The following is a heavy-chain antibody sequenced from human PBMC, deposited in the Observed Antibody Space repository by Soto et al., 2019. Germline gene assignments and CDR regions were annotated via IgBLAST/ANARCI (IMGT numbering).Heavy chain of an antibody. Sequence: QLQLQESGPGLVKPSETLSLTCTVSGGSISSSRYYWGWIRQPPGKGLEWIGSIYYSGSTYYNPPLKSRVTISVDTSKNPFSLKLSSVTAADTAVYYCASLGIVGATGRCGYFDYWGQGTLVTVSS. CDR1: GGSISSSRYY. V-gene: IGHV4-39*02. CDR2: IYYSGST. J-gene: IGHJ4*02. CDR3: ASLGIVGATGRCGYFDY. D-gene: IGHD1-26*01.